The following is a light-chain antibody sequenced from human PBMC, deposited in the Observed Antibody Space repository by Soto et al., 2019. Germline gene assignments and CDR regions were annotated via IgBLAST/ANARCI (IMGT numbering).Light chain of an antibody. CDR2: AVA. J-gene: IGKJ5*01. Sequence: DIQMTQSPSSLSASVGDRVTITSRASQRISNFLNLYQQKPWKTPKVLIYAVASSQSGVPSRFSGSRSGTAIALTISTLRLEEFTTYYCQQGYSTPANFSQGTRLKIK. CDR1: QRISNF. CDR3: QQGYSTPAN. V-gene: IGKV1-39*01.